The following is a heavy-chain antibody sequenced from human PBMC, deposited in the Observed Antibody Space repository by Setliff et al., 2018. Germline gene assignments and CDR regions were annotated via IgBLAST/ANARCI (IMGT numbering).Heavy chain of an antibody. J-gene: IGHJ6*03. CDR3: ARASRFGTTVWKGDYYMDV. V-gene: IGHV7-4-1*02. Sequence: ASVKVSCKASGYTFSSYAMGWMRQAPGQRIEWMGWINTNTGNPSYAQDFTGRLVFSLDTSVSTAYPQISSLKAEDSAVYYCARASRFGTTVWKGDYYMDVWGKGTTVTVSS. CDR2: INTNTGNP. D-gene: IGHD4-4*01. CDR1: GYTFSSYA.